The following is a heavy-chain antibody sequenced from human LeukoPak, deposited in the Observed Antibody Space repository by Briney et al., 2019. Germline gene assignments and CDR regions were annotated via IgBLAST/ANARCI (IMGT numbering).Heavy chain of an antibody. V-gene: IGHV3-64D*06. Sequence: GGSLSLSCSVSGLTFSTYVMHWVRQAPGKGLEYVSAISSNGDNTYYADSVRGRFTISRDNSKNTLYLQMSSLRADDTAVYYCVRGTGYWGQGTLVTVSS. J-gene: IGHJ4*02. CDR3: VRGTGY. CDR2: ISSNGDNT. CDR1: GLTFSTYV.